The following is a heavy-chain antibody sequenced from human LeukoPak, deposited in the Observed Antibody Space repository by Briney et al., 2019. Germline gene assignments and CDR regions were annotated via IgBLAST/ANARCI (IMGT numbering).Heavy chain of an antibody. CDR1: GFTFSSYG. CDR2: IRYDGSNK. Sequence: PGGSLRLSCAASGFTFSSYGMHWVRQAPGKGLEWVTFIRYDGSNKYYADSVKGRFTVSRDISKNTLYLQMNSLRAEDTAVYYCARERYCSSTSCYGENYFDYWGQGTLVTVSS. D-gene: IGHD2-2*01. CDR3: ARERYCSSTSCYGENYFDY. V-gene: IGHV3-30*02. J-gene: IGHJ4*02.